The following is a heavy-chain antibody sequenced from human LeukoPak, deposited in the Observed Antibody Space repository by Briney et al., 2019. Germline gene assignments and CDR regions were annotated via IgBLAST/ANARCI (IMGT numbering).Heavy chain of an antibody. CDR3: ARRRGDPYSSSWYYFDY. CDR2: IYYNGST. V-gene: IGHV4-59*08. J-gene: IGHJ4*02. CDR1: GGSISSYY. D-gene: IGHD6-13*01. Sequence: SEDLSLTCTVSGGSISSYYWSWIRQPPGKGREWIGYIYYNGSTNYNPSLKSRVTISVDTSKNQFSLKLNSVTAADTAVYYCARRRGDPYSSSWYYFDYWGQGTLVTVSS.